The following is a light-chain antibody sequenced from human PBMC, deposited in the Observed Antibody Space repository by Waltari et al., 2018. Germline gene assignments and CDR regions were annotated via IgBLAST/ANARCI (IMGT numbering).Light chain of an antibody. CDR1: QSVSSSY. CDR3: QQYGSSPPIT. V-gene: IGKV3-20*01. J-gene: IGKJ5*01. CDR2: GAS. Sequence: EIVLTRSPGTLSLSPGERATISCRASQSVSSSYLALYQQKPGQAPRLLIYGASSRATGIPDRFSGSGSGTDFTLTISRLEPEDFAVYYCQQYGSSPPITFGQGTRLEIK.